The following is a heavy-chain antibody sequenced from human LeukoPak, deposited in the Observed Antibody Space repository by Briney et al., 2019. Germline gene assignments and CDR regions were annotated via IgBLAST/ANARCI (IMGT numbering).Heavy chain of an antibody. D-gene: IGHD4-17*01. CDR1: GFTFRNYW. V-gene: IGHV3-7*01. CDR3: ARDDRRRDSGYYYYYYGMDV. J-gene: IGHJ6*02. Sequence: GGSLRLSCAASGFTFRNYWMSWVRQAPGKGLEWVANIDQDGSEKYYVDSVRGRFTISRDNAKNSLYLQMNNLGAEDTAVFYCARDDRRRDSGYYYYYYGMDVWGQGTTVTVSS. CDR2: IDQDGSEK.